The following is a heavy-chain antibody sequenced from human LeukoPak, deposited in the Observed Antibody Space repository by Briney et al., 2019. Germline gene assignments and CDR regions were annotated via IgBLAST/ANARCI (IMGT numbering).Heavy chain of an antibody. J-gene: IGHJ4*02. CDR3: ARDTGTDYFDY. CDR1: GFTFSSYA. D-gene: IGHD2-8*02. V-gene: IGHV3-30-3*01. Sequence: PGGSLRLSCAASGFTFSSYAMHWVRQAPGKGLEWVAVISYDGSNKYYADSVKGRFTISRDNSKNTLYLQMNSLRAEDTAVYYCARDTGTDYFDYWGQGTLDTVSS. CDR2: ISYDGSNK.